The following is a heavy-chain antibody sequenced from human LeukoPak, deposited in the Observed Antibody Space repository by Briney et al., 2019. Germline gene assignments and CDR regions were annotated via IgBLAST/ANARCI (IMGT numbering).Heavy chain of an antibody. J-gene: IGHJ6*03. V-gene: IGHV1-69*13. CDR3: ARVPPPPGTAADYYYYMDV. CDR2: IIPIFGTA. D-gene: IGHD1-7*01. CDR1: GGTFSSYA. Sequence: SVKVSCKASGGTFSSYAISWVRQAPGQGHEWMGGIIPIFGTANYAQKFQGRVTITADESTSTAYMELSSLRSEDTAVYYCARVPPPPGTAADYYYYMDVWGKGTTVTVSS.